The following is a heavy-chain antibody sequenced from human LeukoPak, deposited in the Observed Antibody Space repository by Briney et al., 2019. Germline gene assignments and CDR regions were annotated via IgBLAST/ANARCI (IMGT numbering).Heavy chain of an antibody. V-gene: IGHV3-21*01. CDR2: IGIRPGYV. J-gene: IGHJ6*02. D-gene: IGHD3-22*01. Sequence: GRSLRLSCTASGFTFSSFAMNWVSQASAKGLEGVSYIGIRPGYVYYAGSMKGRFTISKDNAKNSLYLQMNSLRAEDTAMYYCARGTTYNHDSSGGYGIDVWGQGTTVTVSS. CDR1: GFTFSSFA. CDR3: ARGTTYNHDSSGGYGIDV.